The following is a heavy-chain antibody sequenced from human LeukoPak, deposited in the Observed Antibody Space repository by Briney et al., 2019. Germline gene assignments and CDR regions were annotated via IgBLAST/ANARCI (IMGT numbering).Heavy chain of an antibody. V-gene: IGHV3-30*14. D-gene: IGHD5-12*01. Sequence: GGSLRLSCAASGFTFSSYAMHWVRQAPGKGLEWVAVISYDGSNKYYADSVKGRFTISRDNSKNTLYLQMNSLRAEDTAVYYCARVWQHGWLYYYYGMDVWGQGTTVTVSS. CDR3: ARVWQHGWLYYYYGMDV. J-gene: IGHJ6*02. CDR1: GFTFSSYA. CDR2: ISYDGSNK.